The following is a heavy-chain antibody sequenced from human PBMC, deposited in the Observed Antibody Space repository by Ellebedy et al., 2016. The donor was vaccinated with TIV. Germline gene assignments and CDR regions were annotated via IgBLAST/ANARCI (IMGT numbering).Heavy chain of an antibody. J-gene: IGHJ6*03. V-gene: IGHV3-23*01. CDR2: VSGSGSST. CDR3: AKGTTVTPFDYYYMDV. Sequence: GGSLRLXCAASGFTFSNYAMSWVRQAPGKGLEWVSAVSGSGSSTYYADSVKGRFTISRDNSKNTLYLQVNSLRVEDTAVYYCAKGTTVTPFDYYYMDVWGKGTTVTVSS. D-gene: IGHD4-17*01. CDR1: GFTFSNYA.